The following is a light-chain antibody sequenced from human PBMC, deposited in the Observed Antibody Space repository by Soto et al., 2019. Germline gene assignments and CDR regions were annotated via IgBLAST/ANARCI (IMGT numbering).Light chain of an antibody. CDR2: AAS. J-gene: IGKJ2*01. CDR3: QQSYTSPP. V-gene: IGKV1-39*01. Sequence: DLQMTQSPSSLSASVGDRVTITCRAGQSISSYLNWYQQKPGKAPKLLIYAASSLQSGVPSRFSGSGSGADVSLTISSLQPEDSAVYYCQQSYTSPPFGQGTKLEI. CDR1: QSISSY.